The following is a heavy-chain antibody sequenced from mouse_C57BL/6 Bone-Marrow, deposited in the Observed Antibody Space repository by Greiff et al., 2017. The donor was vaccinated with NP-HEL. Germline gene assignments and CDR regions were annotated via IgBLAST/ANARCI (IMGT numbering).Heavy chain of an antibody. CDR3: AREPITTGEGYFDV. V-gene: IGHV1-58*01. CDR2: IYIGNGYT. CDR1: GYTFTSYG. D-gene: IGHD1-1*01. Sequence: EVQLQESGAELVRPGSSVKMSCKTSGYTFTSYGINWVKQRPGQGLEWIGYIYIGNGYTESNEKLKGKATLTSDTSSSTAYMQLSSLTSEDSAIYFCAREPITTGEGYFDVWGTGTTVTVSS. J-gene: IGHJ1*03.